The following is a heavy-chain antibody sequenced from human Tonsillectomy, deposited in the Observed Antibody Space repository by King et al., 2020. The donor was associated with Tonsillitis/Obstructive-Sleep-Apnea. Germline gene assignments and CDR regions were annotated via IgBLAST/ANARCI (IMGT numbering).Heavy chain of an antibody. V-gene: IGHV3-7*03. D-gene: IGHD1-1*01. J-gene: IGHJ5*02. CDR1: RFLLSTYW. CDR3: AXDXXFXETGXSXDVXDL. CDR2: INRVGTDK. Sequence: VQLVESGGGLVQPGGSLRLSCTGTRFLLSTYWMTWVRQAPGKGLQWVANINRVGTDKFXADSVKGRFTISRDNAKNSLYLHMNSLSAEDTAVYYCAXDXXFXETGXSXDVXDLWGXGTLVTXXS.